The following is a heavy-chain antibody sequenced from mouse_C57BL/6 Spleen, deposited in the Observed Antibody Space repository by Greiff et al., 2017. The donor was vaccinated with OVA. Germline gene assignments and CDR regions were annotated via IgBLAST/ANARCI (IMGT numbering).Heavy chain of an antibody. V-gene: IGHV3-5*01. D-gene: IGHD2-4*01. CDR2: IYYSGTI. CDR3: ARVYYDYEEGYWYFDV. J-gene: IGHJ1*03. CDR1: GISITTGNYR. Sequence: EVQRVESGPGLVKPSQTVFLTCTVTGISITTGNYRWSWIRQFPGNKLEWIGYIYYSGTITYNPSLTSRTTITRDTPKNQFFLEMNSLTAEDTATYYCARVYYDYEEGYWYFDVWGTGTTVTVSS.